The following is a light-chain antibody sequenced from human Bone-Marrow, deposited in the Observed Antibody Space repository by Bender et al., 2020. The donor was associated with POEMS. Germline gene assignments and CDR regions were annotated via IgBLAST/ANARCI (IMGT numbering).Light chain of an antibody. Sequence: QSVLTQPPSTSETPGQRITIFCSGTNSNIGSHYVSWYQQVPGTAPTLLIYRTNRRLSGVPDRFSGSKSGTSASLAISGLRSEDEADYYCTSYRNINTLVFGGGTELTVL. CDR2: RTN. V-gene: IGLV1-47*01. CDR1: NSNIGSHY. J-gene: IGLJ2*01. CDR3: TSYRNINTLV.